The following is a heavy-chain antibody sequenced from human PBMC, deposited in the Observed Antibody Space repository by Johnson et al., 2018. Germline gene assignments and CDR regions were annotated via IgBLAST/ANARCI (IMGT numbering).Heavy chain of an antibody. CDR3: ARRNNWDAFDI. Sequence: QVQLVESGAEVKKPGASVKVSCKASGYTFTSSDINWVRQATGQGLEWMGWMNPKSGNTGYAQKFQGRVTITRYTSISTAYMELSSLISEDTAVYYRARRNNWDAFDIWGQGTMVTVSS. V-gene: IGHV1-8*01. J-gene: IGHJ3*02. CDR1: GYTFTSSD. D-gene: IGHD1-20*01. CDR2: MNPKSGNT.